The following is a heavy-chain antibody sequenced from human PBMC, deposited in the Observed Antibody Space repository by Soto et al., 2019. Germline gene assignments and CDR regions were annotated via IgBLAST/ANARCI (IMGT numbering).Heavy chain of an antibody. Sequence: GGSLRLSCSASGFTFSEYSMHWVRQAPGKGLQYVSTISSDGDITYYADSVKGRFTISRDNSKNTLYLQMNSLRPEDTAVYYCVKVSTFYDILTGYYSTNFFDPWGQGTLATV. J-gene: IGHJ5*02. D-gene: IGHD3-9*01. V-gene: IGHV3-64D*06. CDR2: ISSDGDIT. CDR1: GFTFSEYS. CDR3: VKVSTFYDILTGYYSTNFFDP.